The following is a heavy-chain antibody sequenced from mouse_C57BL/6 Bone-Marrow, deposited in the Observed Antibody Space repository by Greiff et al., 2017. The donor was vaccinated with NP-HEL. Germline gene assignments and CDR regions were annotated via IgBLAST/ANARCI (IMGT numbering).Heavy chain of an antibody. D-gene: IGHD4-1*01. Sequence: EVKLMESGGDLVKPGGSLKLSCAASGFTFSSYGMSWVRQTPDKRLEWVATISSGGSYTYYPDSVKGRFTISRDNAKNTLYLQMSSLKSEDTAMYYCARQSGTGTNFDVWGTGTTVTVSS. CDR2: ISSGGSYT. CDR3: ARQSGTGTNFDV. V-gene: IGHV5-6*01. J-gene: IGHJ1*03. CDR1: GFTFSSYG.